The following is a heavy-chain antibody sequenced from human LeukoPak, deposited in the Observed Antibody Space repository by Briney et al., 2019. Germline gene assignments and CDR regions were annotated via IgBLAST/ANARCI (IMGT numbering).Heavy chain of an antibody. V-gene: IGHV5-51*01. CDR1: GYSFITYW. D-gene: IGHD7-27*01. J-gene: IGHJ3*02. Sequence: PGESLKISCKGSGYSFITYWIDWVRQIPGKGLECMAIIYPVDSDTRYTPSFQGQFTISADRSISTVYLQWSSLKASDTAMYYYALRSGDDDAYDIWGQGTMVTVSS. CDR2: IYPVDSDT. CDR3: ALRSGDDDAYDI.